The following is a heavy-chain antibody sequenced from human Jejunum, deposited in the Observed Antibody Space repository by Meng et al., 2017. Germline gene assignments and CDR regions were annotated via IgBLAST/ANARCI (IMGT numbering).Heavy chain of an antibody. V-gene: IGHV2-5*02. CDR1: VFSLPPSGAG. J-gene: IGHJ4*02. Sequence: TSVKASVPTLGKPPRTLTRTLPFSVFSLPPSGAGVGLIRQPPGQALEWLALIYWEDDKRYSPSLINRLTIPKATSKNQVSLTMTHMLPVDTGTYSCAHAPSGNALLNFDNWGQGILVTVSS. CDR3: AHAPSGNALLNFDN. CDR2: IYWEDDK.